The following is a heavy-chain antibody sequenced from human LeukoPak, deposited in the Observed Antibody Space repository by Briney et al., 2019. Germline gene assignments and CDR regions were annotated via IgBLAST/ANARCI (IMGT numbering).Heavy chain of an antibody. J-gene: IGHJ4*02. CDR1: GFTFSSYG. CDR3: ARSGAYYYDSSGYYHQ. V-gene: IGHV3-30*03. Sequence: HPGRSLRLSCAASGFTFSSYGMYWVRQAPGKGLEWVALISYDGSNKYYADSVKGRFTISRDNSKNTLYLQMNSLRAEDTAVYYCARSGAYYYDSSGYYHQWGQGTLVTVSS. D-gene: IGHD3-22*01. CDR2: ISYDGSNK.